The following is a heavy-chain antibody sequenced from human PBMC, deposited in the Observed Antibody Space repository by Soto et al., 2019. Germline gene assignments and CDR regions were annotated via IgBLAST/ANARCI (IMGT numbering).Heavy chain of an antibody. V-gene: IGHV4-30-4*01. CDR1: GGSISSGDYY. D-gene: IGHD3-16*01. Sequence: QVQLQESGPGLVKPSQTLSLTCTVSGGSISSGDYYWSWIRQPPGKGLEWIGYIYYSGSTYYNPSLKSRFTISVDTSKNQFSLKLSSVTAADTAVYYCARTYHESNYYYGMDVWGQGTTVTVSS. CDR3: ARTYHESNYYYGMDV. CDR2: IYYSGST. J-gene: IGHJ6*02.